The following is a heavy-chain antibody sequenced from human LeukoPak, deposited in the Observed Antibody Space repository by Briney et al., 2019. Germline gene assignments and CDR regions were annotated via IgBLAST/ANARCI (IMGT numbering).Heavy chain of an antibody. V-gene: IGHV3-23*01. CDR1: GFTVSSNY. Sequence: GGSLRLSCAASGFTVSSNYMSWVRQAPGKGLEWVSVISGSGGVSTYYADSVKGRFTISRDNSKNTLYLQMNSLRVEDTAVYYCAKDVGSYGLYYFDHWGQGSLVTVSS. J-gene: IGHJ4*02. CDR3: AKDVGSYGLYYFDH. CDR2: ISGSGGVST. D-gene: IGHD3-16*01.